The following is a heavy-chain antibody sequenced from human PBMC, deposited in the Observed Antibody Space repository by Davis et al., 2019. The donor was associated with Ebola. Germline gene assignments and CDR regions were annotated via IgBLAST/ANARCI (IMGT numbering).Heavy chain of an antibody. V-gene: IGHV3-48*01. Sequence: GESLKISCAASGFTFSSYSMNWVRQAPGKGLEWVSYISSSSSTIYYADSVKGRFTISRDNAKNSLYLQMDSLRAEDTAVYYCARDREEEMATIDYWGQGTLVTVSS. CDR3: ARDREEEMATIDY. CDR1: GFTFSSYS. D-gene: IGHD5-24*01. J-gene: IGHJ4*02. CDR2: ISSSSSTI.